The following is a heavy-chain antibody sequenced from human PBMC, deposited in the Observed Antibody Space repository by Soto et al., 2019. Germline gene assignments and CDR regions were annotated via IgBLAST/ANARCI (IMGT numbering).Heavy chain of an antibody. J-gene: IGHJ4*02. CDR1: GFTFRNYA. V-gene: IGHV3-23*01. CDR2: ISGSGGNT. CDR3: ARGLYYYDSSGYYPEDYFDN. D-gene: IGHD3-22*01. Sequence: PGGSLRLSCAASGFTFRNYAMSWVRQAPGKGLEWVSAISGSGGNTYYANSVRGRFTISRDYSKTTVNLQMNSLRAEDTAVYYCARGLYYYDSSGYYPEDYFDNWGQGTQVTV.